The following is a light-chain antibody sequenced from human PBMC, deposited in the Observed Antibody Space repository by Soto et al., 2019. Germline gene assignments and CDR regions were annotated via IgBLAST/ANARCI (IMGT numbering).Light chain of an antibody. CDR2: GAS. CDR3: QHYGSSSWT. CDR1: QSVSSSY. Sequence: EIVLTQSPGTMSFSPGERATLSCRASQSVSSSYLAWYQQKPGQAPRLLIYGASSRATGIPDRFSGSGSGTDFTLTISRLEPEDFAVYYCQHYGSSSWTFGQGTKVYMK. V-gene: IGKV3-20*01. J-gene: IGKJ1*01.